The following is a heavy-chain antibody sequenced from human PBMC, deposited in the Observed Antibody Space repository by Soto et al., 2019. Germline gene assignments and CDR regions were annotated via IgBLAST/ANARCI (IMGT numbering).Heavy chain of an antibody. CDR3: AKDKVYYDSSGYYLRWYFDY. J-gene: IGHJ4*02. V-gene: IGHV3-23*01. Sequence: EVQLLESGGGLVQPGGSLRLSCAASGFTFSSYAMSWVRQAPGKGLEWVSAISGSGGSTYYADSVKGRFTISRDNSKNTLYLQMNSLRAEDTAVYYCAKDKVYYDSSGYYLRWYFDYWGQGTLVTVSS. CDR2: ISGSGGST. D-gene: IGHD3-22*01. CDR1: GFTFSSYA.